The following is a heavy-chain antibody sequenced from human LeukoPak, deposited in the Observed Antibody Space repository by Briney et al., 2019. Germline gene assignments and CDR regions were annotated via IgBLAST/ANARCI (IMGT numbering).Heavy chain of an antibody. D-gene: IGHD1-1*01. J-gene: IGHJ4*02. CDR1: GYTFTSYY. CDR3: ARDMRTEYYFDY. CDR2: INPSGGST. Sequence: ASVKVSCKASGYTFTSYYMHWVRQAPGQGLEWRGIINPSGGSTSYAQKFQGRVTMTRDTSTSTVYMELSSLRSEDTAVYYCARDMRTEYYFDYWGQGTLVTVSS. V-gene: IGHV1-46*01.